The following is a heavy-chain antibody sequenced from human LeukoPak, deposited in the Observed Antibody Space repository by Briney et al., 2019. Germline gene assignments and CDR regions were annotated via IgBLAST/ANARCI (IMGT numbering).Heavy chain of an antibody. CDR2: ISSSGSGGST. J-gene: IGHJ3*02. D-gene: IGHD2-2*01. CDR1: GFTFSSYE. V-gene: IGHV3-23*01. Sequence: GGSLRLSCAASGFTFSSYEMNWVRQAPGKGLEWVSYISSSGSGGSTYYADSVKGRFTISRDNSKNTLYLQMNSLRAEDTAVYYCAKLVVPAAIRGGAFDIWGQGTMVTVSS. CDR3: AKLVVPAAIRGGAFDI.